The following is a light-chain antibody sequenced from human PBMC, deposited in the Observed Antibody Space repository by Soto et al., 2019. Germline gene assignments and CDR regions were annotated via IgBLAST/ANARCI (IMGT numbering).Light chain of an antibody. CDR2: DAS. CDR1: QTIGTY. CDR3: QQYDTLPPYT. Sequence: DVQMTQSPPSLSASVGDRVTITCRASQTIGTYLNWYQQKPGKAPRLLIYDASNLEIGVPSRFSGSGSGTDFTFTISNLQPEDIATYYCQQYDTLPPYTFGQGTKVELK. J-gene: IGKJ2*01. V-gene: IGKV1-33*01.